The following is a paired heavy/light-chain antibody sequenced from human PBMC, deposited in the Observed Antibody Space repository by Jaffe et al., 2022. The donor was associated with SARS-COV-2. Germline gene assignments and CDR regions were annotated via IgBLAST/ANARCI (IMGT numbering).Heavy chain of an antibody. J-gene: IGHJ4*02. CDR1: GFNFSYYS. V-gene: IGHV3-7*01. CDR3: AKGGWLDD. Sequence: EVQLVESGGGLVQPGGSLRLSCAASGFNFSYYSMTWVRQAPGKGLEWVANIKPDGSEKFYVDSVKGRFTISRDNAKNSLSLQMNWLRAEDTAVYYCAKGGWLDDWGQGTLLTVSS. CDR2: IKPDGSEK. D-gene: IGHD6-19*01.
Light chain of an antibody. J-gene: IGKJ2*01. CDR3: LQHNSFPYT. V-gene: IGKV1-17*01. Sequence: DIQMTQSPSSLSAFVGDRITITCRASQGIRNDLDWFQQKPGEAPKRLIYAASTLQGGVPSRFSGSGSGTEFTLTVSSLQPEDFATYYCLQHNSFPYTFGQGTKLEIK. CDR1: QGIRND. CDR2: AAS.